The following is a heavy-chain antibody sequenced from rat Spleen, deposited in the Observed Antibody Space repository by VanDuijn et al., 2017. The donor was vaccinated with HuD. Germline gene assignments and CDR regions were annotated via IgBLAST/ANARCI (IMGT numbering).Heavy chain of an antibody. CDR1: GFSLISYG. CDR2: ISSGGST. J-gene: IGHJ4*01. Sequence: QVQLKESGPGLVQPSQTLSLSCTVSGFSLISYGVNWVRQPPGKGLEWIAAISSGGSTYYNSVLKSRLSTSRDTSKSQVFLKMNSLQTEDTAMYFCARSEAITVIEVMDAWGQGASVTVSS. CDR3: ARSEAITVIEVMDA. V-gene: IGHV2S8*01. D-gene: IGHD1-2*01.